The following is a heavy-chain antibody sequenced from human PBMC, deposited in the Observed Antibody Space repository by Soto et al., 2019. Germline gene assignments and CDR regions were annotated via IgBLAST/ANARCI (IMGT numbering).Heavy chain of an antibody. D-gene: IGHD6-6*01. J-gene: IGHJ6*02. CDR3: ARPGYSSSDGMDV. V-gene: IGHV5-10-1*01. CDR2: IDPSDSYT. CDR1: GYSFTSYW. Sequence: PGESLKISCTGSGYSFTSYWISCLLQRPGKGLEWMGRIDPSDSYTNYSPSFQGHVTISADKSISTAYLQWSSLKASDTAMYYCARPGYSSSDGMDVWGQGTTVTVSS.